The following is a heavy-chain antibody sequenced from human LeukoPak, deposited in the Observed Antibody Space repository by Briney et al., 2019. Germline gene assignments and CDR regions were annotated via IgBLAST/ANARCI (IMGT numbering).Heavy chain of an antibody. CDR2: MTQDGGGK. CDR3: ARGGGDS. V-gene: IGHV3-7*01. D-gene: IGHD3-10*01. Sequence: GGSLRLSCAASGVTVSRYWMSWVRQAPGEGLEWVAMMTQDGGGKYYVDSVKGRFTISGDNAKNSLYLQMNSLRVEDTAVYYCARGGGDSWGQGTLVTVSS. CDR1: GVTVSRYW. J-gene: IGHJ4*02.